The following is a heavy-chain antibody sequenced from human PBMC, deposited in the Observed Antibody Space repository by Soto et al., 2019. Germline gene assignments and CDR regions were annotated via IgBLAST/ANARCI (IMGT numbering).Heavy chain of an antibody. D-gene: IGHD5-12*01. CDR2: NYHSGTT. J-gene: IGHJ4*02. CDR1: VVTFSTYY. CDR3: VREAYIGYGHAIDY. V-gene: IGHV4-59*01. Sequence: SETLSLTCAVSVVTFSTYYWSWIRQPPGKGLEWIGYNYHSGTTNYNPSLKSRVTISVATSKNQSSLRLTSVTAADTAIYYCVREAYIGYGHAIDYWGQGTLVTVSS.